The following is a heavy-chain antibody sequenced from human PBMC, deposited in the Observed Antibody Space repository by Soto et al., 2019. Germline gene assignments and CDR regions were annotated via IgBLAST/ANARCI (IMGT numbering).Heavy chain of an antibody. CDR2: IYHSGST. CDR3: ASSFYGDYRGYAFDI. D-gene: IGHD4-17*01. V-gene: IGHV4-30-2*01. CDR1: RGVVLIGGYS. J-gene: IGHJ3*02. Sequence: LSLSCASCRGVVLIGGYSLKWKRQPPGKGLEWIGYIYHSGSTYYNPSLKSRVTISVDRSKNQFSLKLSSVTAADTAVYYCASSFYGDYRGYAFDIWGQGTMVTVSS.